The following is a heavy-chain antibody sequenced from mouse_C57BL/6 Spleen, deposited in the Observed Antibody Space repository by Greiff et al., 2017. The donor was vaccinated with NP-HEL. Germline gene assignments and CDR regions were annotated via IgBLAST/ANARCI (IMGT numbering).Heavy chain of an antibody. CDR3: TRDPYGSSYFDY. Sequence: EVQRVESGEGLVKPGGSLKLSCAASGFTFSSYAMSWVRQTPEKRLEWVAYISSGGDYIYYADTVKGRFTISRDNARNTLYLQMSSLKSEDTAMYYCTRDPYGSSYFDYWGQGTTLTVSS. D-gene: IGHD1-1*01. J-gene: IGHJ2*01. CDR2: ISSGGDYI. CDR1: GFTFSSYA. V-gene: IGHV5-9-1*02.